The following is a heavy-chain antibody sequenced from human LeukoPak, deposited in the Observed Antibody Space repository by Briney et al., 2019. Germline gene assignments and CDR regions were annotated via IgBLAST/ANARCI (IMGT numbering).Heavy chain of an antibody. V-gene: IGHV3-48*03. CDR2: ISGSGRTI. J-gene: IGHJ6*03. Sequence: PGGSLRLSCAASGFFFENHEMNWVRQAPGKGLEWISYISGSGRTIYYADSVKGRFTISRDNAKTSLYLQMNSLRAEDTAVYYCARGVRYYDFWSGYYTGWGDYYYYMDVWGKGTTVTVSS. CDR3: ARGVRYYDFWSGYYTGWGDYYYYMDV. CDR1: GFFFENHE. D-gene: IGHD3-3*01.